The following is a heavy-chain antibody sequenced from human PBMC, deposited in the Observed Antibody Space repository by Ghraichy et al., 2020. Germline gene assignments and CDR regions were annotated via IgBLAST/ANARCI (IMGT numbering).Heavy chain of an antibody. CDR1: GFTFSSHA. CDR2: FSYDGTNT. V-gene: IGHV3-30*04. J-gene: IGHJ6*02. Sequence: GGSLRLSCEASGFTFSSHAMHWVRQAPGKGLEWVAVFSYDGTNTNYADSVKGRFTISRDNSRRTLYLQMTSLRPEDTAVYFCARDGPRNSRAARVDYYFSMDVWGQGTTVTVSS. D-gene: IGHD2-21*01. CDR3: ARDGPRNSRAARVDYYFSMDV.